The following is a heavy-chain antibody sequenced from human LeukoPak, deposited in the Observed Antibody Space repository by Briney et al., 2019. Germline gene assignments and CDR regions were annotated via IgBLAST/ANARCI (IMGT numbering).Heavy chain of an antibody. CDR2: ISGTGFNK. CDR1: GFSFSLYA. V-gene: IGHV3-23*01. D-gene: IGHD1-26*01. Sequence: GGSLRLSCAASGFSFSLYAMTWVRQAPGKGLEWVSLISGTGFNKHYADSVKGRFTISRDNSKNTPYLQMNSLRAEDTAIYYCAKEYTGTFSPFPSYFDNWGQGTLVTVSS. CDR3: AKEYTGTFSPFPSYFDN. J-gene: IGHJ4*02.